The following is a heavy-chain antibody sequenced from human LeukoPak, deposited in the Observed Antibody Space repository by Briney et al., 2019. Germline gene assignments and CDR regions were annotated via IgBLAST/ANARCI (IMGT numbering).Heavy chain of an antibody. CDR2: IWYDGSNK. CDR3: AKDRVPTWIQLWSGFDY. D-gene: IGHD5-18*01. J-gene: IGHJ4*02. Sequence: GGSLRLSCAASGFTFSSYGMHWVRQAPGKGLEWVAVIWYDGSNKYYADSVKGRFTISRDNSKNTLYLQMNSLRAEDTAVYYCAKDRVPTWIQLWSGFDYWGQGTLVTVSS. V-gene: IGHV3-30*02. CDR1: GFTFSSYG.